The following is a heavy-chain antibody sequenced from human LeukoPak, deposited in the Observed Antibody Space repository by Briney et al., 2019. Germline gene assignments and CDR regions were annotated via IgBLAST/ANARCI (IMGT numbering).Heavy chain of an antibody. Sequence: GGSLRLSCAASGFTFSTYSMNWVRQAPGKGLEWVSCISSSSSYIYYADSVKGRFTISRDNARNSLYLQMNSLRAEDTAVYYCARNPMGATIDYWGQGILVTVSS. V-gene: IGHV3-21*06. D-gene: IGHD1-26*01. CDR3: ARNPMGATIDY. CDR1: GFTFSTYS. J-gene: IGHJ4*02. CDR2: ISSSSSYI.